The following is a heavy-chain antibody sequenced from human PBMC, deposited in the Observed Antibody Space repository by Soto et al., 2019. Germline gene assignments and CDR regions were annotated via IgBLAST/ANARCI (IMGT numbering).Heavy chain of an antibody. CDR1: GFTFSSYS. CDR3: ARGAALDYFDY. D-gene: IGHD6-13*01. CDR2: SSSSSRYI. Sequence: EVQLVESGGGLVKPGGSLRLSCAASGFTFSSYSMNWVRQAPGKGLEWVSSSSSSSRYIYYADSVKGRFTISRDNAKNSLYLQMNSLRAEDTAVYYCARGAALDYFDYWGQGTLVTVSS. V-gene: IGHV3-21*01. J-gene: IGHJ4*02.